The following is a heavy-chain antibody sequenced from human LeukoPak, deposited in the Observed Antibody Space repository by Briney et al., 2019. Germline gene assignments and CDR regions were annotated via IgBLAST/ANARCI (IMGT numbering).Heavy chain of an antibody. Sequence: GGSLRLSCAASGFTFSSYAMHWVRQAPGKALEWVAVISYDGSNKYYADSVKGRFTISRDNSKNALYLQMNSLRAEDTAVYYCARVGPTIDYWGQGTLVTVSS. CDR3: ARVGPTIDY. CDR2: ISYDGSNK. CDR1: GFTFSSYA. J-gene: IGHJ4*02. V-gene: IGHV3-30*04.